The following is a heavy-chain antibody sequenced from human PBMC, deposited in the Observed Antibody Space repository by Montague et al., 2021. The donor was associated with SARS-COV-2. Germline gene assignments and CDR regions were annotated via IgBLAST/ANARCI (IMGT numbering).Heavy chain of an antibody. CDR2: ISYSGTT. CDR1: GGSLPRFPYN. CDR3: ARHPTGYPNWFDS. Sequence: SETLSLTCTVSGGSLPRFPYNWGWIRRPTGLWLVWIATISYSGTTYYILTLQSRATLSMAMSPLQFSLRSTSVTAADTAVYSCARHPTGYPNWFDSWGQGTSVTVSS. V-gene: IGHV4-39*01. D-gene: IGHD3-9*01. J-gene: IGHJ5*01.